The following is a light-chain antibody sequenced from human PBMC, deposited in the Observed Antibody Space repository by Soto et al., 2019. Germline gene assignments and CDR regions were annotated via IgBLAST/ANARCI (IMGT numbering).Light chain of an antibody. CDR2: DVS. CDR3: TSYTSNSTPDLV. V-gene: IGLV2-14*01. Sequence: QSVRTQPASVSGSPGQSITISCTGTSSDVGGYNYVSWYQQHPGKAPKLMIYDVSNRPSGVSNRFSGSKSGNTASLTISGLQAEDDSDYYSTSYTSNSTPDLVFGGGT. CDR1: SSDVGGYNY. J-gene: IGLJ2*01.